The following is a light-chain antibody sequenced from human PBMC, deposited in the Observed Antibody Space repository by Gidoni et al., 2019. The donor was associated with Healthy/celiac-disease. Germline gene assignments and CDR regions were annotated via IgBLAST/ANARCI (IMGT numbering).Light chain of an antibody. V-gene: IGKV1-33*01. J-gene: IGKJ3*01. CDR3: QQYDSLPFT. CDR2: DAS. Sequence: IHMTQYPSSLSASVGDRVTITCQASQNISNYLNWYQQKPGKAPKLLIYDASNLETGVPSRFSGSGSGTDFTFTISSLQPEDIATYYCQQYDSLPFTFXPXTKVEIK. CDR1: QNISNY.